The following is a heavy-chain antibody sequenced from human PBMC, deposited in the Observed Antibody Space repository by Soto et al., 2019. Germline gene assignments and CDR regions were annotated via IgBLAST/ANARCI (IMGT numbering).Heavy chain of an antibody. J-gene: IGHJ2*01. CDR1: GGSISSSSYY. CDR2: IYYSGST. CDR3: ARHPPTYWYFDL. Sequence: QLQLQESGPGLVKPSETLSLTCTVSGGSISSSSYYWGWIRQPPGKGLEWIGSIYYSGSTYYNPSLKSRVTISVDTSKNQFSLKLSSVTAADTAVYYCARHPPTYWYFDLWGRGTLVTVSS. V-gene: IGHV4-39*01.